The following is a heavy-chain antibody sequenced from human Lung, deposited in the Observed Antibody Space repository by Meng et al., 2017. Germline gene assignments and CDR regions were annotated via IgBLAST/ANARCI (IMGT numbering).Heavy chain of an antibody. CDR1: GGSISGTTSY. Sequence: QVQMQESGPGLVKPSETLSLTCTVSGGSISGTTSYWGWIRQPPGKTLEWIGSIYYSGSTHYNPSLKRRVIVSIDTSKDQFSLKLTSAAAADTAIYYCARNRTQGFFDIWSQGTLVTVSS. CDR2: IYYSGST. J-gene: IGHJ4*02. D-gene: IGHD1/OR15-1a*01. V-gene: IGHV4-39*01. CDR3: ARNRTQGFFDI.